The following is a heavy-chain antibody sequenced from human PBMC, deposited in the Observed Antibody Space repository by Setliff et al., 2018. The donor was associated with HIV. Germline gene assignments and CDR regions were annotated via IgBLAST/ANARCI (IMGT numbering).Heavy chain of an antibody. D-gene: IGHD3-9*01. CDR1: GGTFSSYA. Sequence: SVKVSCKASGGTFSSYAISWVRQAPGQGLEWMGGIIPILGITNYAQKFQGRVTINADISTSTAYMELSRLRSDDTAVYYCAGYDILTGYYRFDYWGQGTLVTVSS. V-gene: IGHV1-69*10. CDR3: AGYDILTGYYRFDY. J-gene: IGHJ4*02. CDR2: IIPILGIT.